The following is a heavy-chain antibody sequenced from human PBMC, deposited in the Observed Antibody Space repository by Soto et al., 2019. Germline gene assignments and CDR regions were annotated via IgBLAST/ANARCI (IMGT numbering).Heavy chain of an antibody. CDR3: ASTKYDSSAYDYWYLGL. Sequence: QVELVQSGAEGKKPGSSVKVSCQASEDTFRNYAISWVRQYPGQGLEWMGGTIPIFGTANYAQKFQVRVTITADTSANTVYLEISRLRSEDTAVYYCASTKYDSSAYDYWYLGLWGQGTLVTVSS. V-gene: IGHV1-69*06. J-gene: IGHJ2*01. D-gene: IGHD3-22*01. CDR2: TIPIFGTA. CDR1: EDTFRNYA.